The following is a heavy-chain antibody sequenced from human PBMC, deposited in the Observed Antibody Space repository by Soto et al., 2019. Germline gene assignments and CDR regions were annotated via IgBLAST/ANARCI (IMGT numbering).Heavy chain of an antibody. V-gene: IGHV4-34*01. D-gene: IGHD6-13*01. CDR1: GGSFSGYY. CDR3: ARGHVGKAAAGNFDY. CDR2: INHSGST. Sequence: SETLSLTCAVYGGSFSGYYWSWIRQPPGKGLEWIGEINHSGSTNYNPSLKSRVTISVDTSENQFSLKLSSVTAADTAVYYCARGHVGKAAAGNFDYWGQGTLVTVSS. J-gene: IGHJ4*02.